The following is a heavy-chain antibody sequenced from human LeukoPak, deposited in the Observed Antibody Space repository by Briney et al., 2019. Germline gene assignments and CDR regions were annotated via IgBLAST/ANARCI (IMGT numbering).Heavy chain of an antibody. D-gene: IGHD2-2*01. Sequence: SETLSLTCAVYGGSFSSYYWSWIRQPPGKGLEWIGYIYYSGSTNYNPSLKSRVTISVDTSKNQFSLKLSSVTAADTAVYYCARAHCSSTSCYDIIWYFDLWGRGTLVTVSS. J-gene: IGHJ2*01. CDR3: ARAHCSSTSCYDIIWYFDL. CDR2: IYYSGST. CDR1: GGSFSSYY. V-gene: IGHV4-59*08.